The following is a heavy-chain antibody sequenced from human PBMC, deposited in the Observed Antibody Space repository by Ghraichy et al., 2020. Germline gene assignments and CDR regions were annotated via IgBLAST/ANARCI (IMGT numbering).Heavy chain of an antibody. J-gene: IGHJ4*02. CDR3: ARHQDSSGYFPFYYFDY. CDR2: IYYSGST. Sequence: SETLSLTCTVSGGSISSSSYYWGWIRQPPGKGLEWIGSIYYSGSTYYNPSLKSRVTISVDTSKNQFSLKLSSVTAADTAVYYCARHQDSSGYFPFYYFDYWGQGTLVTVSS. CDR1: GGSISSSSYY. V-gene: IGHV4-39*01. D-gene: IGHD3-22*01.